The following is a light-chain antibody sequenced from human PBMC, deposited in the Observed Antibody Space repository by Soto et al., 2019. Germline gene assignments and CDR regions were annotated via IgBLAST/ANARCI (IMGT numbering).Light chain of an antibody. CDR3: QQYNNWWT. Sequence: EIVMTQSPATLSVSPGERATLSCRASQSVSTSLAWYQQKPGQAPRLLISGASTRATGVPARFSGSGSETEFTLTISSRQSEDFAVYYCQQYNNWWTFGHGTKVEIK. V-gene: IGKV3-15*01. CDR2: GAS. CDR1: QSVSTS. J-gene: IGKJ1*01.